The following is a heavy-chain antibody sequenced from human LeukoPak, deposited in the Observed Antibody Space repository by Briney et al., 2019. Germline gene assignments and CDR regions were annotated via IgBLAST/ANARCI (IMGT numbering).Heavy chain of an antibody. D-gene: IGHD3-3*01. CDR3: ARGPRITIFGVVSGFDP. Sequence: ASVKVSCKASGYTFTSYGISWVRQAPGQGLEWMGWISAYNGNTNYAQKLKGRVTMTTDTSTSTAYTELRSLRSDDTAVYYCARGPRITIFGVVSGFDPWGQGALVTVSS. V-gene: IGHV1-18*01. J-gene: IGHJ5*02. CDR2: ISAYNGNT. CDR1: GYTFTSYG.